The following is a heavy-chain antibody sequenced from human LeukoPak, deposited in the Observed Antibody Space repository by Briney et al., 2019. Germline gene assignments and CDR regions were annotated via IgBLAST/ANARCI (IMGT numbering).Heavy chain of an antibody. J-gene: IGHJ4*02. D-gene: IGHD5-24*01. V-gene: IGHV3-30*03. CDR3: ARGRRDGYMLLWEDY. CDR1: GFTFSSYG. CDR2: ISYDGSNK. Sequence: GGSLRLSCAASGFTFSSYGMHWVRQAPGKGLEWVAVISYDGSNKYYADSVKGRFTISRDNSKNTLYLQMNSLRAEDTAVYYCARGRRDGYMLLWEDYWGQGTLVTVSS.